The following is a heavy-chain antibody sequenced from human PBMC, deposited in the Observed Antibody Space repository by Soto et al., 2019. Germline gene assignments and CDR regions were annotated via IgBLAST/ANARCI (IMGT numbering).Heavy chain of an antibody. CDR2: AYYSGST. CDR3: ARDRSTYGGGGTGEVKENWFDP. Sequence: PSEPLSLTCPVSGASISHYYWSWIRQSPGQGLEWIGYAYYSGSTDYDPSLKSRVTMAVDTSKNQVSLKLNSVTTADTAVYYCARDRSTYGGGGTGEVKENWFDPWGPGTLVTVSA. V-gene: IGHV4-59*01. CDR1: GASISHYY. D-gene: IGHD3-3*02. J-gene: IGHJ5*02.